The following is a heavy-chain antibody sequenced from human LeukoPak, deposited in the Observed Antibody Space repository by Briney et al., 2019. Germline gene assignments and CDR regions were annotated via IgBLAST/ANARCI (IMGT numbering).Heavy chain of an antibody. CDR3: ARWVVPAATYNWFDP. V-gene: IGHV3-11*01. D-gene: IGHD2-2*01. CDR1: GFTFSDYY. Sequence: GGSLRLSCAASGFTFSDYYMSWIRQAPGKGLGWVSYISSSGSTIYYADSVKGRFTISRDNAKNSLYLQMNSLRAEDTAVYYCARWVVPAATYNWFDPWGQGTLVTVSS. J-gene: IGHJ5*02. CDR2: ISSSGSTI.